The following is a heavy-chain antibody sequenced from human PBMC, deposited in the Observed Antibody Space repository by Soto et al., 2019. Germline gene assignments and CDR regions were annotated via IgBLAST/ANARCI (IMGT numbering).Heavy chain of an antibody. Sequence: PSETLSLTCTVSGGSISSYYWSWIRQPPGKGLEWIGYIYYSGSTNYNPSLKSRVTISVDTSKNQFSLKLSSVTAADTAVYYCAREVPAAITWFDPWXQGTLVTVSS. CDR2: IYYSGST. CDR3: AREVPAAITWFDP. J-gene: IGHJ5*02. V-gene: IGHV4-59*01. CDR1: GGSISSYY. D-gene: IGHD2-2*02.